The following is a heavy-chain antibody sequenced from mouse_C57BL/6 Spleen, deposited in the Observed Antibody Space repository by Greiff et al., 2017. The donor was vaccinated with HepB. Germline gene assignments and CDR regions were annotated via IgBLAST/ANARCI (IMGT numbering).Heavy chain of an antibody. J-gene: IGHJ3*01. V-gene: IGHV1-53*01. CDR1: GYTFTSYW. CDR3: ASGEGFNYDYDEFAY. Sequence: QVQLQQPGTELVKPGASVKLSCKASGYTFTSYWMHWVKQRPGQGLEWIGKINPSNGGTNYNEKFKSKATLTVDKSSSTAYMQLSSLTSEDSAVYYCASGEGFNYDYDEFAYWGQGTLVTVSA. D-gene: IGHD2-4*01. CDR2: INPSNGGT.